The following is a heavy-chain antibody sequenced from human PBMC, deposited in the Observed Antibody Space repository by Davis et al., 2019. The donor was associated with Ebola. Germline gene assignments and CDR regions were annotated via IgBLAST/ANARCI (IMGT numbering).Heavy chain of an antibody. CDR2: INPDGTMT. D-gene: IGHD4-17*01. V-gene: IGHV3-74*01. Sequence: PGGSLRLSCAASGFTFSNYWMHWIRQAPGKGLVWVSRINPDGTMTTYADSVEGRFTISRDNAKNTLFLQMDSLRAEDTAVYYCTKDFDYENAYWGQGSLVTVSS. CDR1: GFTFSNYW. CDR3: TKDFDYENAY. J-gene: IGHJ4*02.